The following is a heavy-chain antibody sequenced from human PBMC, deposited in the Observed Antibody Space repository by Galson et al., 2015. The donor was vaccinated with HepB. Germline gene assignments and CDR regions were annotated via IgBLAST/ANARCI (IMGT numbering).Heavy chain of an antibody. Sequence: SLRLSCAASGFTFSSYAMYWVRQAPGKGLEWVAVISYDGSNKYYADSVKGRFTISRDNSKNTLYLQMNSLRAEDTAVYYCARDRRRGRGGRGFDYWGQGTLVTVSS. CDR1: GFTFSSYA. D-gene: IGHD3-10*01. CDR2: ISYDGSNK. CDR3: ARDRRRGRGGRGFDY. V-gene: IGHV3-30-3*01. J-gene: IGHJ4*02.